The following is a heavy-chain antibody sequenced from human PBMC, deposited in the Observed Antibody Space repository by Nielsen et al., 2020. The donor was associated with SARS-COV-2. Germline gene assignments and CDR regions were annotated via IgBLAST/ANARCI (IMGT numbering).Heavy chain of an antibody. D-gene: IGHD1-26*01. J-gene: IGHJ6*02. V-gene: IGHV3-23*01. Sequence: GGSLRLSCAASGFTFSSYAMSWVRQAPGKGLEWVSAISGSGGSTYYADSVKGRFTISRDNSKNTLYLQMNSLRAEDTAVYYCGNGGYRNYYYGMDVWGQGTTVTVSS. CDR3: GNGGYRNYYYGMDV. CDR2: ISGSGGST. CDR1: GFTFSSYA.